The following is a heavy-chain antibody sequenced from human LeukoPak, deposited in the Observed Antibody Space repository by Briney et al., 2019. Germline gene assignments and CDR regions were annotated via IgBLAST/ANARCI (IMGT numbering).Heavy chain of an antibody. CDR3: ASLDY. CDR1: GFTFSIYW. V-gene: IGHV3-74*01. Sequence: GGSLRLSCAASGFTFSIYWVHWVRHAPGKGLVWVSSINSDGSSTSYADSVKGRFTISRDNAKNTLYLQMNTLRAEDTAVYYCASLDYWGQGTPVTVSS. CDR2: INSDGSST. J-gene: IGHJ4*02.